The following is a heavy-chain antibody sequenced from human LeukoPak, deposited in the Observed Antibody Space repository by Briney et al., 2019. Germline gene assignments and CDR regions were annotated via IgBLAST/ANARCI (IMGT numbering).Heavy chain of an antibody. J-gene: IGHJ4*02. V-gene: IGHV4-30-4*01. Sequence: LRLSCAASGIALNTNDMNWIRQPPGKGLEWIGYIYFSGTTYYNPSLRSRVSISVDTSKNQFFLKLTSVTAADTAVYYCAREMATTTHFDYWGQGTLVTSPQ. CDR3: AREMATTTHFDY. D-gene: IGHD5-24*01. CDR2: IYFSGTT. CDR1: GIALNTND.